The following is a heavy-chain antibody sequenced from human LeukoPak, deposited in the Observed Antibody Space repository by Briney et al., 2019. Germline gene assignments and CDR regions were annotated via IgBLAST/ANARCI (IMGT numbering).Heavy chain of an antibody. J-gene: IGHJ4*02. D-gene: IGHD2-8*01. CDR2: INANNGNT. V-gene: IGHV1-18*01. CDR3: ARAAPRDCTNGICWVDY. CDR1: GYSFTNYG. Sequence: GASLKVSCKASGYSFTNYGFTWVRQAPGQGLEWMGWINANNGNTNYAQRLQGRVTMTIDTSTNTAYMELRSLRSGDTAVYYCARAAPRDCTNGICWVDYWGQGTLVTVSS.